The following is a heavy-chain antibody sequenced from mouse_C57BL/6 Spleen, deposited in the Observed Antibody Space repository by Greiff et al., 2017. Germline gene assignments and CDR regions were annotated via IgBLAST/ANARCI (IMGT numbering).Heavy chain of an antibody. CDR3: ARLTTVVAYYFDY. CDR2: IYPGSGST. Sequence: VKLKQPGAELVKPGASVKMSCKASGYTFTSYWITWVKQRPGQGLEWIGDIYPGSGSTNYNEKFKSKATLTVDTSSSTAYMQLSSLTSEDSAVYYCARLTTVVAYYFDYWGQGTTLTVSS. J-gene: IGHJ2*01. CDR1: GYTFTSYW. V-gene: IGHV1-55*01. D-gene: IGHD1-1*01.